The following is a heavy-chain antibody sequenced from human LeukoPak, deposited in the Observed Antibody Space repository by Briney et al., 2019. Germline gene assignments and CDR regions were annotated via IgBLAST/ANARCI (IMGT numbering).Heavy chain of an antibody. CDR2: ISGSGGSI. CDR3: AKGRKTTGNDWFDP. J-gene: IGHJ5*02. Sequence: PGGSLRLSCAASGFTFSTYAMSWVRQAPGKGLEWVSIISGSGGSIYYADSVKGRFTIPRDNSKNTLYLELNSLRAEDTALYYCAKGRKTTGNDWFDPWGQGTLVTVSS. D-gene: IGHD1-1*01. CDR1: GFTFSTYA. V-gene: IGHV3-23*01.